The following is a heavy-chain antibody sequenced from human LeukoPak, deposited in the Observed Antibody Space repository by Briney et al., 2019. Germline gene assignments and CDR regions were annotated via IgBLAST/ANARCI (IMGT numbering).Heavy chain of an antibody. J-gene: IGHJ5*02. CDR3: AREPEMYSSSWYNWFDP. V-gene: IGHV3-23*01. D-gene: IGHD6-13*01. CDR2: ISGSGGST. Sequence: GGSLRLSCAASGFTFSSYAMSWVRQAPGKGLEWVSAISGSGGSTYYADSVKGRFTISRDNSKNTLYLQMNSLRAEDTAVYYCAREPEMYSSSWYNWFDPWGQGTLVTVSS. CDR1: GFTFSSYA.